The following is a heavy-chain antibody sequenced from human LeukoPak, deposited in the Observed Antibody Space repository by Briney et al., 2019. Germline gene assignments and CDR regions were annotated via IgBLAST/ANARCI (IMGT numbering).Heavy chain of an antibody. CDR3: ARELVQTNTFDY. J-gene: IGHJ4*02. D-gene: IGHD6-6*01. V-gene: IGHV4-59*12. CDR1: GDSINNYY. Sequence: PSETLSLTCTVSGDSINNYYWSWIRQSPGKGLEWIGYIYYSGSTKYNPSLKSRVTISVDTSKNQFSLRLSSVTAADTAVYYCARELVQTNTFDYWGQGTLVTVSS. CDR2: IYYSGST.